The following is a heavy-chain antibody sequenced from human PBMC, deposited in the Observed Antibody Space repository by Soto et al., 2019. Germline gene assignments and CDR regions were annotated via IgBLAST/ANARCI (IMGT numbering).Heavy chain of an antibody. V-gene: IGHV4-61*01. Sequence: SETLSLTCTVSGASVTTFSYYCSWIGQSPWKGLEWIGHLHHSGSTQFNPSFNSRVSMSQDASRNQLSLTLTSVTAAEPAVYYCARAHDMFDSPPRSKHRSHAIDVLGQGTTVTVSS. CDR2: LHHSGST. CDR3: ARAHDMFDSPPRSKHRSHAIDV. CDR1: GASVTTFSYY. J-gene: IGHJ6*02. D-gene: IGHD3-10*02.